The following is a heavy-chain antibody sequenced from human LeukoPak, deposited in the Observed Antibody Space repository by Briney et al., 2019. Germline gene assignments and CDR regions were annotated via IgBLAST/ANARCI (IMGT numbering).Heavy chain of an antibody. D-gene: IGHD1-26*01. CDR1: GGTFSSYT. J-gene: IGHJ3*02. CDR2: IIPILGIA. V-gene: IGHV1-69*16. CDR3: ARDLSGSYFDAFDI. Sequence: SVKVSCKASGGTFSSYTISWVRQAPGQGLEWMGRIIPILGIANCAQKFQGRVTITTDESTSTAYMELSSLRSEDTAVYYCARDLSGSYFDAFDIWGQGTMVTVSS.